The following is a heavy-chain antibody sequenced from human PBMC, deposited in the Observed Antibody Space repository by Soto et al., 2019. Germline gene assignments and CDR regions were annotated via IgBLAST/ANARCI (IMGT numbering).Heavy chain of an antibody. V-gene: IGHV3-48*03. CDR2: ISSSGLTT. CDR1: GFIFSSYA. Sequence: GGSLRLSCAGSGFIFSSYAMNWVRQAPGKGLEWVSYISSSGLTTYYADFAEGRFTISRDNAKDSLYLHLNSLRVGDTAVYYCARYGTRGDWWGLGTQVTVSS. CDR3: ARYGTRGDW. J-gene: IGHJ5*01. D-gene: IGHD3-10*01.